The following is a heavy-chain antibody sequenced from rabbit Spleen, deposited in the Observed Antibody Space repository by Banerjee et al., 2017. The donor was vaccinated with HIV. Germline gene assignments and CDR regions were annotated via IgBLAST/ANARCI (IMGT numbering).Heavy chain of an antibody. V-gene: IGHV1S36*01. Sequence: QQQLVDSGGGLVQPGGSLALTCKASGFSLSNYYVMCWVRQAPGKGLEWIGCINTGSGSAYYPSWVNGRFTISKTSSTVDLKMTSLTAADTATYFCARDLYSSGRGYYDLWGPSTLVTVS. CDR2: INTGSGSA. CDR1: GFSLSNYY. CDR3: ARDLYSSGRGYYDL. J-gene: IGHJ4*01. D-gene: IGHD1-1*01.